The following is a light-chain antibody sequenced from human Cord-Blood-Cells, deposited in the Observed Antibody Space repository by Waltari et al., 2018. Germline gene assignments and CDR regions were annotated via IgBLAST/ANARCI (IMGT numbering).Light chain of an antibody. V-gene: IGKV3-20*01. J-gene: IGKJ2*01. CDR2: GAS. CDR3: QQYGSSPYT. CDR1: QSVSSSY. Sequence: ELVLTQSPGTLSLSPGERATLSCRASQSVSSSYLAWYQKKPGQAPSLLIYGASSRATGIPDRFSGSGSGTDFTLTISRLEPEDFAVYYCQQYGSSPYTFGQGTKLEIK.